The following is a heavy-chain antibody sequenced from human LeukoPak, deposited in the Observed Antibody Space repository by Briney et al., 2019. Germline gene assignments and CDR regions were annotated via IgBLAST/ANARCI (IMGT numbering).Heavy chain of an antibody. Sequence: GGCLRLSCAASGFTFSSYAMSGVRQAPGRGLEEVSAISGSGGSTYYADSVKGRFTISRDNSKNTLYLQMNSLRAEDTAVYYCASARYRDVIHPLPLWWGQGTLVTVSS. CDR1: GFTFSSYA. D-gene: IGHD3-9*01. CDR2: ISGSGGST. V-gene: IGHV3-23*01. CDR3: ASARYRDVIHPLPLW. J-gene: IGHJ4*02.